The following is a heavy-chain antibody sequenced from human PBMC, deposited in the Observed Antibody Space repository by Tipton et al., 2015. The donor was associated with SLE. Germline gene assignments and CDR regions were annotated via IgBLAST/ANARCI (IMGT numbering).Heavy chain of an antibody. CDR1: GGSMSPYH. CDR2: IYISGST. CDR3: ARDEVGQGVGGFDF. J-gene: IGHJ3*01. V-gene: IGHV4-4*07. D-gene: IGHD3-10*01. Sequence: TLSLTCTVSGGSMSPYHWSWIRQPAGKGLEWIGRIYISGSTKYNPSLRGRVTMSVDTSKNQFSLNLRSVTAADTAVYYCARDEVGQGVGGFDFWGQGTMVIVSS.